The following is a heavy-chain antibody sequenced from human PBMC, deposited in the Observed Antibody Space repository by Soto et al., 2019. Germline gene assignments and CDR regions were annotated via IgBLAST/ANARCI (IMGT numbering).Heavy chain of an antibody. Sequence: EVQLVESGGGLVQPGGSLRLSCAASGFTFSSYWMHWVRQAPGKGLVWVSRINSDGSSTSYADSVKGRFTISRDNAKKRLYLQMNSLRAEDTAVYYCAREEVVVVPAAAYYYYYGMDVWGQGTTVTVSS. CDR1: GFTFSSYW. CDR2: INSDGSST. V-gene: IGHV3-74*01. J-gene: IGHJ6*02. CDR3: AREEVVVVPAAAYYYYYGMDV. D-gene: IGHD2-2*01.